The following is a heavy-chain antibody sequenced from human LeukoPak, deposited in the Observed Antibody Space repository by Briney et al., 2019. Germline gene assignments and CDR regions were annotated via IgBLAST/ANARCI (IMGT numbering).Heavy chain of an antibody. Sequence: GGSLRLSCAASGFTFSSYWMSWVRQAPGKGLEWVANIKQDGSEKYYVDSVKGRFTISRDNAKNSLYLQMNSLRAEDTAVYYCARDDNDSWNRIDYWGLGSLATVSS. J-gene: IGHJ4*02. V-gene: IGHV3-7*01. CDR2: IKQDGSEK. D-gene: IGHD1-1*01. CDR1: GFTFSSYW. CDR3: ARDDNDSWNRIDY.